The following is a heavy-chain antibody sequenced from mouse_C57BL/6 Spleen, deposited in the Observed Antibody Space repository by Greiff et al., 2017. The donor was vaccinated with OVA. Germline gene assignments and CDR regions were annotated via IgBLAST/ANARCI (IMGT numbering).Heavy chain of an antibody. D-gene: IGHD1-1*01. J-gene: IGHJ3*01. CDR2: IHPSDSDT. CDR3: AIAYYLSEGFAY. V-gene: IGHV1-74*01. Sequence: QVQLQQPGAELVKPGASVKVSCKASGYTFTSYWMHWVKQRPGQGLEWIGRIHPSDSDTNYNQKFKGKATLTVDKSSSTAYMQLSSLTSEDSAVYDCAIAYYLSEGFAYWGQGTLVTVSA. CDR1: GYTFTSYW.